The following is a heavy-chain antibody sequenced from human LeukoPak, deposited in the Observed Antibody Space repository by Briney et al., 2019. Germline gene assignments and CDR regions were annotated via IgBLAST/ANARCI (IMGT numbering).Heavy chain of an antibody. Sequence: GGSLRLSCAVSGFTFTSYPMSWVRHAPGKGLEWVSGISNSKGISDYYADSVKGRFTISRDNSKNTLYLQMNSLRAEDTAVYYCVKRRDAYPIRGTFDSWGQGALVTVFS. CDR3: VKRRDAYPIRGTFDS. J-gene: IGHJ4*02. CDR2: ISNSKGISD. CDR1: GFTFTSYP. V-gene: IGHV3-23*01. D-gene: IGHD5-24*01.